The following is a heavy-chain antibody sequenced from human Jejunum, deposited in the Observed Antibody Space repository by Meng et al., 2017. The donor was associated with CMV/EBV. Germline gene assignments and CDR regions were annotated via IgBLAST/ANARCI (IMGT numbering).Heavy chain of an antibody. Sequence: GRLVGAGGGLVKPGGSLRLSCAASGFTFSDAWMSWVRQAPGKGLEWVGRIKAKTDGEPTDYAAPVKGRFTLSRDDSKNTAYLQMDSLKTDDTAVYYCTRSKVGDFDYWGQGTLVTVSS. CDR2: IKAKTDGEPT. D-gene: IGHD3-3*01. J-gene: IGHJ4*02. CDR3: TRSKVGDFDY. CDR1: GFTFSDAW. V-gene: IGHV3-15*01.